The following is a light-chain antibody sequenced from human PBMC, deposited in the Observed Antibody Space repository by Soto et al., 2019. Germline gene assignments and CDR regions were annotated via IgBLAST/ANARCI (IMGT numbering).Light chain of an antibody. Sequence: DIQMTQSPSTLSASVGDRVTITCRASQSISSWLAWYQQKPGKAPKLLIYKASSLESGVPSRFSGSGSGTEFTLTSSRLQPDDFATYYCQQYNIYWTFGQGTKVEIK. CDR3: QQYNIYWT. J-gene: IGKJ1*01. CDR1: QSISSW. V-gene: IGKV1-5*03. CDR2: KAS.